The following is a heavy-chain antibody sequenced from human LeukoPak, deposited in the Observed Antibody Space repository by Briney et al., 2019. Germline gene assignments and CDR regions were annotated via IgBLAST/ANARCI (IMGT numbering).Heavy chain of an antibody. Sequence: SETLSLTCAVYGGSFRNYYWSWIRQPPGKGLEWIGYIYHSGSTNYNPSLKSRVTISVDTSKNQFSLKLSSVTAADTAMYYCARGWDLNFDYWGQGALVTVSS. CDR1: GGSFRNYY. D-gene: IGHD1-26*01. V-gene: IGHV4-59*01. CDR3: ARGWDLNFDY. J-gene: IGHJ4*02. CDR2: IYHSGST.